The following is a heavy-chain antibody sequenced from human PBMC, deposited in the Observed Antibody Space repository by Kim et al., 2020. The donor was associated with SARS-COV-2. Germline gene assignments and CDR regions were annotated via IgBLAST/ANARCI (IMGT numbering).Heavy chain of an antibody. V-gene: IGHV4-39*07. D-gene: IGHD3-10*01. CDR2: IYYSGST. CDR3: ARDRSYYFGSGRQGGMDV. CDR1: GGSISSSSYY. J-gene: IGHJ6*02. Sequence: SETLSLTCTLSGGSISSSSYYWGWIRQPPGKGLEWIGSIYYSGSTPYNPSLETRVTISVDTSKNQFSLNLSSVTAADTAIYYCARDRSYYFGSGRQGGMDVWGQGTTVTVSS.